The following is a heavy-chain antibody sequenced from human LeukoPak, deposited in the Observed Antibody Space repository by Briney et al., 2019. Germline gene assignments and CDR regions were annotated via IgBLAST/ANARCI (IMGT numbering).Heavy chain of an antibody. CDR3: ARYCVSTNCDVSSHYGMDV. D-gene: IGHD2-2*01. CDR1: GFTFSTYA. CDR2: ISGGGDRT. J-gene: IGHJ6*02. V-gene: IGHV3-23*01. Sequence: GGSLRLSCAASGFTFSTYAMSWVRQATGKGLEWVSAISGGGDRTFYADSVEGRFTVSRDNSKNTLHLQMNSLRAEDTAEYYCARYCVSTNCDVSSHYGMDVWGQGTTVTVSS.